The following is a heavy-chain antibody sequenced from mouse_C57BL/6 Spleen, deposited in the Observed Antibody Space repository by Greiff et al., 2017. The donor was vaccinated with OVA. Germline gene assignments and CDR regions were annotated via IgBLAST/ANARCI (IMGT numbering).Heavy chain of an antibody. CDR1: GYTFTSYW. CDR2: IDPSDSYT. V-gene: IGHV1-50*01. D-gene: IGHD2-2*01. Sequence: QVQLQQPGAELVKPGASVKLSCKASGYTFTSYWMQWVKQRPGQGLEWIGEIDPSDSYTNYNQKFKGKATLTVDTASSTAYMQLISLTSEDSAVYYCARSRGYGYDDYWGQGTTLTVSS. CDR3: ARSRGYGYDDY. J-gene: IGHJ2*01.